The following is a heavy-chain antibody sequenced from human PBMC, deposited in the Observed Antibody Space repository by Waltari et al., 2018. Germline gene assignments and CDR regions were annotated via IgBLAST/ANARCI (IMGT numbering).Heavy chain of an antibody. CDR2: FTSGGGGT. D-gene: IGHD1-1*01. Sequence: EVQLLESGGGLVQPGGSLRLSCVASGFTLSSYSMTWVRQAPGKGLEWVSTFTSGGGGTYYADSVKGRFTISRDDSKDTVYLQMDSLRADDAALYYCARDFRTTTTGDAFDVWGQGTVVTVSS. J-gene: IGHJ3*01. CDR3: ARDFRTTTTGDAFDV. V-gene: IGHV3-23*01. CDR1: GFTLSSYS.